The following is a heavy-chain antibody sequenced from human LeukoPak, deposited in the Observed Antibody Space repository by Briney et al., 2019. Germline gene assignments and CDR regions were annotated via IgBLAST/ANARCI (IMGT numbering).Heavy chain of an antibody. J-gene: IGHJ5*02. CDR1: GGSISSSNW. D-gene: IGHD4-17*01. V-gene: IGHV4-4*02. CDR2: IYHSGST. Sequence: PSETLSLTCAVSGGSISSSNWWSWVRQPPGKGLEWIGEIYHSGSTNYNPSLKSRVTISVDKSKNQFSLKLSSVTAADTAVYYCASIDYGDPTGWFDPWGQGTQVTVSS. CDR3: ASIDYGDPTGWFDP.